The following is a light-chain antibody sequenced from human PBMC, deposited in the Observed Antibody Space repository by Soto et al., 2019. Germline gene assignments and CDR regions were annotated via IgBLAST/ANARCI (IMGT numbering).Light chain of an antibody. CDR1: SGDVGRYNY. CDR3: SSYAGNNNLI. CDR2: EVT. J-gene: IGLJ2*01. V-gene: IGLV2-8*01. Sequence: QSALTQPPSASGSPGQSVTISCTGTSGDVGRYNYVSWYQQNPGKAPKLMIYEVTKRPSGVPDRFSGSKSGNTASLTVSGLQAEDEADYYCSSYAGNNNLIFGGGTKLTVL.